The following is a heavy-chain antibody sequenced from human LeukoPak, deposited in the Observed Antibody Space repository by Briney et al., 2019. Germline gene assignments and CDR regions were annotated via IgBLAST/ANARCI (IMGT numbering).Heavy chain of an antibody. V-gene: IGHV1-8*03. J-gene: IGHJ5*02. D-gene: IGHD2-15*01. CDR1: GYTFTSYD. Sequence: ASVKVSCKASGYTFTSYDINWVRQATGQGLEWMGWMNPNSGNTGYAQKFQGRVTITRNTSISTAYMELNSLRSGDTAVYYCARKYCSGGSCYNSRGWFDPWGQGTLVTVSS. CDR3: ARKYCSGGSCYNSRGWFDP. CDR2: MNPNSGNT.